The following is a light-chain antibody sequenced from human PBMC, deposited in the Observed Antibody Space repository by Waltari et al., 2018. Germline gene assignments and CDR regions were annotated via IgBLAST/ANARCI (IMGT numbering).Light chain of an antibody. V-gene: IGLV3-21*04. Sequence: SYVLTQPPSVSVAPGKTAIITCGGNNIGSKSVHWYQRKAGQAPELVIFYNDDRPSGIPERFSGSNSGNTATLTISRVEAGDEADYYCQVWDSSSDHVVFGGGTKLTVL. CDR2: YND. CDR3: QVWDSSSDHVV. J-gene: IGLJ2*01. CDR1: NIGSKS.